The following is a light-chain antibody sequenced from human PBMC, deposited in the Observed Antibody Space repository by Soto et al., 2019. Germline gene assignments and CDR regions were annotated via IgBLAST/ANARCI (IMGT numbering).Light chain of an antibody. V-gene: IGKV2-28*01. J-gene: IGKJ2*01. CDR2: LGS. Sequence: EIEMTQSPLVLPVTPGEPASISCRSSQSLLHSNGYNYLDWYLQKPGQSPQLLIYLGSNWASGVPDRFSGSGSGTDFTLKISRVEAEDVGVYYCMEALQTPMYTFGQGTKLEIK. CDR3: MEALQTPMYT. CDR1: QSLLHSNGYNY.